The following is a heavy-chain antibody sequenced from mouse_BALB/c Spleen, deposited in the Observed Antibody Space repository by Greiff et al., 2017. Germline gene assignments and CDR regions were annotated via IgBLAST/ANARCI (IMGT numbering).Heavy chain of an antibody. V-gene: IGHV5-12-1*01. CDR3: ARRTLYYYAMDY. J-gene: IGHJ4*01. CDR2: ISSGGGST. Sequence: EVNVVESGGGLVKPGGSLKLSCAASGFAFSSYDMSWVRQTPEKRLEWVAYISSGGGSTYYPDTVKGRFTISRDNAKNTLYLQMSSLKSEDTAMYYCARRTLYYYAMDYWGQGTSVTVSS. CDR1: GFAFSSYD.